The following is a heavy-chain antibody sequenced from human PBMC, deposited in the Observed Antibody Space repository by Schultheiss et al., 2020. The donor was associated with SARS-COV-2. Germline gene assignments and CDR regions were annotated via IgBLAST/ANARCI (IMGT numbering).Heavy chain of an antibody. J-gene: IGHJ4*02. D-gene: IGHD6-6*01. Sequence: SETLSLTCTVSGYSISSGYYWGWIRQPPGKGLEWIGSIYHSGSTYYNPSLKSRVTISVDTSKNQFSLKLSSVTAADTAVYYCARGGSGYSSSSLLDWGQGTLVTVSS. CDR1: GYSISSGYY. CDR3: ARGGSGYSSSSLLD. CDR2: IYHSGST. V-gene: IGHV4-38-2*02.